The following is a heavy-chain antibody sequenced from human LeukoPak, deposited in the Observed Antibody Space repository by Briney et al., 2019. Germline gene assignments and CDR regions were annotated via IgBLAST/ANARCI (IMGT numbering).Heavy chain of an antibody. V-gene: IGHV3-53*01. D-gene: IGHD2-15*01. CDR2: IYSGGST. J-gene: IGHJ4*02. CDR3: AREMVAALRYFDY. Sequence: GRSLRLSCAASGFTVSRNYMSWVRQAPGKGLEWVSVIYSGGSTYYADSVKGRFTISRDNSKNTLYLQMNSLRAGDTAVYYCAREMVAALRYFDYWGQGTLVTVSS. CDR1: GFTVSRNY.